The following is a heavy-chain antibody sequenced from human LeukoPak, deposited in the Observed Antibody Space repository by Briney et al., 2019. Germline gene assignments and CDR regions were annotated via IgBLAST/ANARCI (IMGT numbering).Heavy chain of an antibody. D-gene: IGHD5-18*01. CDR3: ARVIDGDTAMEPDY. J-gene: IGHJ4*02. CDR1: GFTFSSYS. Sequence: GGSLRPSCAASGFTFSSYSMNWVRQAPGKGLEWVANIKQDGSEKYYVDSVKGRFTISRDNAKNSLYLQMNSLRAEDTAVYYCARVIDGDTAMEPDYWGQGTLVTVSS. CDR2: IKQDGSEK. V-gene: IGHV3-7*01.